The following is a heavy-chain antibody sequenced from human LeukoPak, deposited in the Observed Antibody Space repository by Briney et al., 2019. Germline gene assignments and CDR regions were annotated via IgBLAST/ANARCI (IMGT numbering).Heavy chain of an antibody. CDR1: GFTVDNTY. Sequence: GGSLRLSCAASGFTVDNTYMTWVRQAPGKGLEWVSVIYSGGSRYYADSVKGRFTISRDNSKNTLYLQMSSLRAEDTAVYYSVKDPGYSSSWYFDYWGQGTLVTVSS. V-gene: IGHV3-53*05. J-gene: IGHJ4*02. CDR3: VKDPGYSSSWYFDY. D-gene: IGHD6-13*01. CDR2: IYSGGSR.